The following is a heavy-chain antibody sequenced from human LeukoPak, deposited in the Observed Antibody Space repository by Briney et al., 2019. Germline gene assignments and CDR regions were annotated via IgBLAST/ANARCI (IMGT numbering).Heavy chain of an antibody. CDR3: ASLVRASLYNWFDP. CDR2: IYYSGST. V-gene: IGHV4-39*01. CDR1: GGSISSSSYY. J-gene: IGHJ5*02. Sequence: PSETLSLTCTVSGGSISSSSYYWGWIRQPPGKGLEWIGSIYYSGSTYYNPSLKSRVTISVDTSKNQFSLKLSSVTAADTAVYYCASLVRASLYNWFDPWGQGTLVTVSS. D-gene: IGHD3-16*02.